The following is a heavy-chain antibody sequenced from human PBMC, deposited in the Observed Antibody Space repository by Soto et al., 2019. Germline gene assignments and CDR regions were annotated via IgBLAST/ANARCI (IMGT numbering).Heavy chain of an antibody. CDR2: IYYSGST. J-gene: IGHJ4*02. CDR1: DGCSSGWY. D-gene: IGHD4-17*01. V-gene: IGHV4-59*01. Sequence: SQLRSDTWSVADGCSSGWYWYCIRQHPGKGLEWIGYIYYSGSTNYNPSLKSRVTISVDTSKNQFSLKLSSVTAADTAVYYCARVTVTLVFDYWGQGTLVTVSS. CDR3: ARVTVTLVFDY.